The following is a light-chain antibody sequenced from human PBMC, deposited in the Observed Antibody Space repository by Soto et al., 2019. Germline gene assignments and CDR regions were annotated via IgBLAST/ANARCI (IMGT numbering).Light chain of an antibody. V-gene: IGLV1-44*01. CDR3: AAWDDSLNGYV. J-gene: IGLJ1*01. CDR2: SNN. CDR1: SSNIGSNT. Sequence: QSALTQPPSASGTPVRRVVISSSGSSSNIGSNTVNWYQQLPGTAPKLLIYSNNLRPSGVPDRFTGSKSGTSASLAISGLQSDDEADYYCAAWDDSLNGYVFATGTKITVL.